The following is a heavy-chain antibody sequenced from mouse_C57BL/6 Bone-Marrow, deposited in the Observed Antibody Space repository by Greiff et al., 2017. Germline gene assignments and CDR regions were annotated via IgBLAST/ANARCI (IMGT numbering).Heavy chain of an antibody. CDR3: AKDYGILAY. CDR1: GFNINDYY. CDR2: IDPEDGET. V-gene: IGHV14-2*01. Sequence: VQLKQSGAELVKPGASVKLSCTASGFNINDYYMHWVKQRTEQGLEWIGRIDPEDGETKYAPKFQGKATITADTSSSTAYLQLSSLTSENTAVYYCAKDYGILAYWGQGTLVTVSA. D-gene: IGHD2-1*01. J-gene: IGHJ3*01.